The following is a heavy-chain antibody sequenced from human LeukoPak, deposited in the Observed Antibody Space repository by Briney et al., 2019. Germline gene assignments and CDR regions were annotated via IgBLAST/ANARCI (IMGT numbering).Heavy chain of an antibody. CDR3: ARHYYDSSGYADY. CDR2: IFTDGST. Sequence: SETLSLTCTVSGGSISNYYWIWIRQPAGKGLEWIGRIFTDGSTNYNPSLKSRVTMSVDTSKNQFSLKLSSVTAADTAVYYCARHYYDSSGYADYWGQGTLVTVSS. D-gene: IGHD3-22*01. J-gene: IGHJ4*02. CDR1: GGSISNYY. V-gene: IGHV4-4*07.